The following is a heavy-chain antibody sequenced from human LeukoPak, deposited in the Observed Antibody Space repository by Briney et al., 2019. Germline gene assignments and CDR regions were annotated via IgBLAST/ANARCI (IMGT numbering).Heavy chain of an antibody. CDR3: VRNLAVAGTCFDS. D-gene: IGHD6-19*01. J-gene: IGHJ4*02. CDR1: GFTFSNYW. CDR2: IKQDGSDR. Sequence: GGSLRLSCAASGFTFSNYWMSWVRQAPGTGLEWVANIKQDGSDRNYVTSVRGRFTISRDNAESSLYLQMNSLRVEDTAVYYCVRNLAVAGTCFDSWGQGALVTVSS. V-gene: IGHV3-7*03.